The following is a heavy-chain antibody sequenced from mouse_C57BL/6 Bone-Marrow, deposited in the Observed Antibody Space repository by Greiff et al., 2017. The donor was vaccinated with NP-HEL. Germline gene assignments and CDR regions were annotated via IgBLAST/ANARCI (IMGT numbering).Heavy chain of an antibody. D-gene: IGHD1-1*01. Sequence: QVQLQQPGAELVKPGASVKLSCKASGYTFTSYWMQWVKQRPGQGLEWIGEIDPSDSYTNYNQKFKGKATLTVDTSSSTAYMQLSSLTSEDAAVYYCARWGGSSYDYWGQGTTLTVSS. CDR1: GYTFTSYW. J-gene: IGHJ2*01. CDR2: IDPSDSYT. CDR3: ARWGGSSYDY. V-gene: IGHV1-50*01.